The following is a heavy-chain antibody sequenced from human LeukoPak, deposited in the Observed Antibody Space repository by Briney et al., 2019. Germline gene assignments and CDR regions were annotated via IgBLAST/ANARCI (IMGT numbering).Heavy chain of an antibody. CDR2: IVVGSGNT. V-gene: IGHV1-58*02. D-gene: IGHD3-22*01. CDR3: ARTGDLSMIVVVMSGPASWFDP. CDR1: GFTFTSSA. J-gene: IGHJ5*02. Sequence: SVKVSCKASGFTFTSSAMQWVRQARGQRLEWIGWIVVGSGNTNYAQKFQERVTITRDMSTSTAYMELSSLRSEDTAVYYCARTGDLSMIVVVMSGPASWFDPWGQGTLVTVSS.